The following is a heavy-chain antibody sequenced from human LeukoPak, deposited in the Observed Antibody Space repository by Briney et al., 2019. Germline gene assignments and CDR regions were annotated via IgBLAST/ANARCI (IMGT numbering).Heavy chain of an antibody. V-gene: IGHV4-39*01. D-gene: IGHD2-15*01. CDR3: ARLRGGGSDFDY. CDR1: GGSISSSSYY. Sequence: KPSETLSLTCSVSGGSISSSSYYWGWIRQPPGKGLEWIGSIYYSGSTYYNPSLKSRVTISVDTSKNQFSLKLSSVTAADTAVYYCARLRGGGSDFDYWGQGTLVTVPS. J-gene: IGHJ4*02. CDR2: IYYSGST.